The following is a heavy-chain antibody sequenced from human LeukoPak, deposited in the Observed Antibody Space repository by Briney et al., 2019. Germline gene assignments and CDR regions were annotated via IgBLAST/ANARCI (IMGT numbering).Heavy chain of an antibody. Sequence: PSETLSLTCAVYGGSFSGYYWSWIRQPPGKGLEWIGEINHSGSTNYNPSLKSRVTISVDTSKNQFSLKLSSVTAADTAVYYCARGRAVYGDYVSGWFDPWGQGTLVTVSS. D-gene: IGHD4-17*01. V-gene: IGHV4-34*01. CDR1: GGSFSGYY. CDR3: ARGRAVYGDYVSGWFDP. CDR2: INHSGST. J-gene: IGHJ5*02.